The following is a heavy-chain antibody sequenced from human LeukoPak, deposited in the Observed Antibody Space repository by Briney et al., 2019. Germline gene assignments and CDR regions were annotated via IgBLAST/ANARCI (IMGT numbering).Heavy chain of an antibody. Sequence: GGSLRLSCAASGFTFSSYGMHWVRQAPGKGLEWVAVISYDGSNKYYADSVKGRFTISRDNSENTLYLQMDSLTTEDTGVYYCAREQGQQWRRFDSWGQGSPVTVSS. V-gene: IGHV3-30*03. D-gene: IGHD6-19*01. J-gene: IGHJ4*02. CDR3: AREQGQQWRRFDS. CDR2: ISYDGSNK. CDR1: GFTFSSYG.